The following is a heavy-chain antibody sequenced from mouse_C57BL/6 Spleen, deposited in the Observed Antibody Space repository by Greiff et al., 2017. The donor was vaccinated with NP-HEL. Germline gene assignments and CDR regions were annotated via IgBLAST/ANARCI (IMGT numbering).Heavy chain of an antibody. CDR3: ARGGYDYDALDY. CDR2: IDPSDSYT. D-gene: IGHD2-4*01. V-gene: IGHV1-69*01. J-gene: IGHJ2*01. Sequence: QVQLQQSGAELVMPGASVKLSCKASGYTFTSYWMHWVKQRPGQGLEWIGEIDPSDSYTNYNQKFKGKSTLTVDKSSSTAYMQLSSLTSEDSAVYYCARGGYDYDALDYWGQGTTLTVSS. CDR1: GYTFTSYW.